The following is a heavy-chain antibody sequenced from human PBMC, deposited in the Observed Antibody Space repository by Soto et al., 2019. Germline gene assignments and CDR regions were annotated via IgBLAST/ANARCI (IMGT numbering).Heavy chain of an antibody. V-gene: IGHV4-4*07. D-gene: IGHD4-17*01. CDR3: AKGGFVDGDHMHHVMDV. Sequence: QVHLQESGPGLVKPSGTLSLICTVSGNSMFNYYWSWIRQPAGKGLEWIGRVYTDGTAINNPSLKSQVTMSVDMSKNQFSLNVNSVTAADTAVYYGAKGGFVDGDHMHHVMDVWGQGATVIVS. J-gene: IGHJ6*02. CDR1: GNSMFNYY. CDR2: VYTDGTA.